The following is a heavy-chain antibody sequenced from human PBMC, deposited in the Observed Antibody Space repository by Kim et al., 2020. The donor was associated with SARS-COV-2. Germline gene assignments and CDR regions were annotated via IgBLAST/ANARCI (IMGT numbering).Heavy chain of an antibody. D-gene: IGHD3-10*01. CDR3: AREYYYGSGSIYGMDV. CDR1: GYTFTGYY. J-gene: IGHJ6*02. Sequence: ASVKVSCKASGYTFTGYYMHWVRQAPGQGLEWMGWINPNSGGTNYAQKFQGRVTMTRYTSISTAYMELSRLRSDDTAVYYCAREYYYGSGSIYGMDVWGQGTTVTVSS. V-gene: IGHV1-2*02. CDR2: INPNSGGT.